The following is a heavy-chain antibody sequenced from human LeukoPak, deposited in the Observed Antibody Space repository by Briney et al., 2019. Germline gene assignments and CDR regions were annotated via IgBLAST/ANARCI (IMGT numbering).Heavy chain of an antibody. V-gene: IGHV1-2*02. CDR2: INPNSGGT. CDR3: ARHTVTTEYYFDY. J-gene: IGHJ4*02. D-gene: IGHD4-17*01. CDR1: GYTFTGYY. Sequence: ASVKVSCKASGYTFTGYYLHWVRQAPGQGLEWMGWINPNSGGTNYAQKFQGRVTVTRDTSISTAYMELSRLRSDDTAVYYCARHTVTTEYYFDYWGQGTLVTVSS.